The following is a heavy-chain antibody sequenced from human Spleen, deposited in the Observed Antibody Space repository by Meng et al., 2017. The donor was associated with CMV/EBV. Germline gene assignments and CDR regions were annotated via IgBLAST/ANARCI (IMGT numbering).Heavy chain of an antibody. Sequence: SVKVSCKASGGTFDSFAISWVRQAPGQGLEWMGGIIPILGIANYAQKFQGKVTITADKSTSTAYMELSSLRSEDTAVFYCARGAYDFWNGDVRTYNWFDPWGQGTLVTVSS. CDR3: ARGAYDFWNGDVRTYNWFDP. J-gene: IGHJ5*02. V-gene: IGHV1-69*10. CDR2: IIPILGIA. D-gene: IGHD3-3*01. CDR1: GGTFDSFA.